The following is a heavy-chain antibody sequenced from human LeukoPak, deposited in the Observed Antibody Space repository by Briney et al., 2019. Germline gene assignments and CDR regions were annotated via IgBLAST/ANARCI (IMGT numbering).Heavy chain of an antibody. D-gene: IGHD4-23*01. CDR2: IYYSGST. V-gene: IGHV4-59*08. CDR3: AGYDYGGTGGFDY. J-gene: IGHJ4*02. CDR1: GGSISSYY. Sequence: PSETLSLTCTVSGGSISSYYWSWIRQPPGKGLEWIGYIYYSGSTNYNPSLKSRVTISVDTSKNQFSLKLSSVTAADTAVYYCAGYDYGGTGGFDYWGQGTLVTVSS.